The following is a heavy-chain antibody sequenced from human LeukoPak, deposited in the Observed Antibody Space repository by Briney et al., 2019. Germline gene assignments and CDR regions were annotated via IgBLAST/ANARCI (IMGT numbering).Heavy chain of an antibody. J-gene: IGHJ4*02. V-gene: IGHV3-30*02. CDR1: GFTFSSYG. CDR3: AKDYCSSTSCYIDY. CDR2: IRYGGSNK. D-gene: IGHD2-2*02. Sequence: GGSLRLSCAASGFTFSSYGMHWVRQAPGKGLEWVAFIRYGGSNKYYADSVKGQFTISRDNSKNTLYLQMNSLRAEDTAVYYCAKDYCSSTSCYIDYWGQGTLVTVSS.